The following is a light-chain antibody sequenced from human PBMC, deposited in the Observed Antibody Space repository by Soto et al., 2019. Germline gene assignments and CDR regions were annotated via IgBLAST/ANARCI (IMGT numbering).Light chain of an antibody. CDR1: RSVSDTL. CDR3: QHYGDSSWT. V-gene: IGKV3-20*01. Sequence: EIVLTQSPGPLSLSPGERATLSCRADRSVSDTLLTWFQQKPGQAPRLLIFGTSNRAPGIPDRFSGSGSGTDFNLTISRLEPDDFAVYYCQHYGDSSWTFGQGTKVEIK. J-gene: IGKJ1*01. CDR2: GTS.